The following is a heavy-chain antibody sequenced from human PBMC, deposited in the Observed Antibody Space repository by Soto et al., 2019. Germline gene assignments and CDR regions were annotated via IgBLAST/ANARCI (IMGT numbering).Heavy chain of an antibody. CDR1: ACSFTNFA. J-gene: IGHJ6*02. CDR3: ARQRQPQAGDYYYFGMDV. D-gene: IGHD6-25*01. V-gene: IGHV3-30*04. Sequence: QVHLVESGGGVVRPGESLRLSCAASACSFTNFALHWVRQAPGRGLEWVAVISFDGSNKFYVDSVKGRFTISMDNSKNTLYLQMSSLTPDDTGVYYCARQRQPQAGDYYYFGMDVWGQGTTVTVSS. CDR2: ISFDGSNK.